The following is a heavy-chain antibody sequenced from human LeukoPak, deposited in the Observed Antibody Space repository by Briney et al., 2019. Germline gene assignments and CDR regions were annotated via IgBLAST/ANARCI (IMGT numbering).Heavy chain of an antibody. CDR2: ISSSSSTI. CDR3: ATDPGYSSGLFDY. CDR1: GFTFSSYS. D-gene: IGHD6-19*01. V-gene: IGHV3-48*04. J-gene: IGHJ4*02. Sequence: GGSLRLSCAASGFTFSSYSMNWVRQAPGKGLEWVSYISSSSSTIYYADSVKGRFTISRDNAKNTLYLQMNSLRAEDTAVYYCATDPGYSSGLFDYWGQGTLVTVSS.